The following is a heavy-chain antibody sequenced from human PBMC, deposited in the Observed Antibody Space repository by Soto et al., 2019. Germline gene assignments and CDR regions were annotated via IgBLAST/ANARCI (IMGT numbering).Heavy chain of an antibody. D-gene: IGHD2-15*01. CDR3: ASVVIVYSYYYHLEV. V-gene: IGHV1-2*04. CDR1: GYTLTGYY. J-gene: IGHJ6*03. CDR2: INPNSGGT. Sequence: ASVKVSCKASGYTLTGYYMHWERQAPGQGLEWMGWINPNSGGTNYAQKFQGWVTMTRDTSISTAYMEVSRLRSDDTAVYYFASVVIVYSYYYHLEVCGKWNTVAVAS.